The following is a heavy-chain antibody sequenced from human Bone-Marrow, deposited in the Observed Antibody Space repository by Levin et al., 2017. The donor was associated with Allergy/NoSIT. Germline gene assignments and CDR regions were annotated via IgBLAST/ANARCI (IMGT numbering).Heavy chain of an antibody. CDR3: ARDRLRMISTSDGDPRGYYDYYMDV. V-gene: IGHV1-46*01. CDR2: INPSGGST. D-gene: IGHD2-2*01. CDR1: GYTFTSYY. Sequence: ASVKVSCKASGYTFTSYYMHWVRQAPGQGLEWMGIINPSGGSTSYAQKFQGRVTMTRDTSTSTVYMELSSLRSEDTAVYYCARDRLRMISTSDGDPRGYYDYYMDVWGKGTTVTVSS. J-gene: IGHJ6*03.